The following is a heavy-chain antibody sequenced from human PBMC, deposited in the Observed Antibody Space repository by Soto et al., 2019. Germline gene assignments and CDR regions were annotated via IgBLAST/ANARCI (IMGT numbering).Heavy chain of an antibody. Sequence: QVQLVQSGAEVKKPGSSVKVSCKASGGTFSSYAISWVRQAPGQGLEWMGGIIPIFGTANYAQKFQGRVTITADESTSTGYMELSSLRSEDTAVYYCARAGYCSGGSCYSYWGQGTLVTVSS. CDR1: GGTFSSYA. CDR2: IIPIFGTA. CDR3: ARAGYCSGGSCYSY. J-gene: IGHJ4*02. V-gene: IGHV1-69*12. D-gene: IGHD2-15*01.